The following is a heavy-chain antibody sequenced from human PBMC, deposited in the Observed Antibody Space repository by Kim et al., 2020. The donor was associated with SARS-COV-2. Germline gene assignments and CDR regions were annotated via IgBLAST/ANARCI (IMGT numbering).Heavy chain of an antibody. CDR3: ARGMFRSGFDV. CDR1: GFSSSSYW. CDR2: ISSDGRIT. Sequence: GGSLRLSCAAAGFSSSSYWINWVRQPPGKGLEWVSRISSDGRITHYADSVKGRFTMSRDSAENPVFLQMNSLGAEDTAVYYCARGMFRSGFDVWGQGTTVSVSS. J-gene: IGHJ6*02. V-gene: IGHV3-74*01. D-gene: IGHD3-10*02.